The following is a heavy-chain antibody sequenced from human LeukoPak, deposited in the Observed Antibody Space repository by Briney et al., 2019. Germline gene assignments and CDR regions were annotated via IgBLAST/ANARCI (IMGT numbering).Heavy chain of an antibody. D-gene: IGHD3-10*01. CDR3: AKGTTDYGSGYGMDV. Sequence: GGSLRLSCAASGFTFSSYAMNWVRQAPGKGLEWVSAVGAGGGSTYYADSVKGRFTISRDNSKNTLSLEMNSLRADDTAVYYCAKGTTDYGSGYGMDVWGKGTTVTVSS. CDR1: GFTFSSYA. J-gene: IGHJ6*04. V-gene: IGHV3-23*01. CDR2: VGAGGGST.